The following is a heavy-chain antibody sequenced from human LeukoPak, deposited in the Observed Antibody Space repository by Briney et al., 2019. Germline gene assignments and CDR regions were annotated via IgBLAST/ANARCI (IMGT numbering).Heavy chain of an antibody. CDR2: IIASSGST. V-gene: IGHV3-23*01. CDR3: VKGGYDFVEVAYFDF. D-gene: IGHD5-12*01. CDR1: GFSFNNYA. Sequence: GGSLRLSCAASGFSFNNYAMGWVRQAPGKGLEGASFIIASSGSTFYADSVKGRFTISRDNSKNTLYLQMNSLRVEDTAVYYCVKGGYDFVEVAYFDFWGQGTLVTVSS. J-gene: IGHJ4*02.